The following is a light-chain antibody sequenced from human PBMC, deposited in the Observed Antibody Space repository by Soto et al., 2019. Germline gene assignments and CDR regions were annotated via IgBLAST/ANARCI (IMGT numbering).Light chain of an antibody. CDR1: QSISSY. V-gene: IGKV1-39*01. CDR2: AAS. J-gene: IGKJ5*01. Sequence: DIQMTQSPSSLSASEGDRVTITCRASQSISSYLNWYQQKPGKAPKLLIYAASSLQSGVPSRFSGSGSGTDFTLTISSLQPEDFATYYCQQSYSTPSITFGQGTRLEIK. CDR3: QQSYSTPSIT.